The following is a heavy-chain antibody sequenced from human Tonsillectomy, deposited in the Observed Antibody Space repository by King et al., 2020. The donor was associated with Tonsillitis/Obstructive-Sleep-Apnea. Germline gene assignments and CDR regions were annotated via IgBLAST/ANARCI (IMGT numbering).Heavy chain of an antibody. Sequence: QLVQSGAEVKKPGASVKVSCKVSGYTLTELSMHWVRQAPGKGLEWMGGFDPEDGETIYAQKFQGRVTMTEDTSTDTAYMELSSLRSEDTAVYYCATGGIVVVPAAIEYAYYYYMDVWGKGTTVTVSS. V-gene: IGHV1-24*01. J-gene: IGHJ6*03. CDR1: GYTLTELS. D-gene: IGHD2-2*01. CDR2: FDPEDGET. CDR3: ATGGIVVVPAAIEYAYYYYMDV.